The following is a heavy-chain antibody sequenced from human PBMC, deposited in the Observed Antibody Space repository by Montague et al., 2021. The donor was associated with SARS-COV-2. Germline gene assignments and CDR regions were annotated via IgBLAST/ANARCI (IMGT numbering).Heavy chain of an antibody. CDR3: AAYIIGAGGRGP. D-gene: IGHD3-16*01. Sequence: TLSLTCSVSGASIRGAYHWSWIRQHPGKDLEWIGHTYDDRPIXYNPSLRGRASISLDTSENRFSLTLTSVTAADTALYYCAAYIIGAGGRGPWGQGALVTVSS. CDR2: TYDDRPI. V-gene: IGHV4-31*03. J-gene: IGHJ5*02. CDR1: GASIRGAYH.